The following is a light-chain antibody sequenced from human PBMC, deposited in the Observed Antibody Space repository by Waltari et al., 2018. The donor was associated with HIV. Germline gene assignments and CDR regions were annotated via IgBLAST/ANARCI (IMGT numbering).Light chain of an antibody. Sequence: QSVLTQPPSVSGAPGQRVTISCTGSSSNIGAGYDVNWYQQLPGTAPKLLIYNNSNRPSGVPDRFSGSKSGTSASLAITGLQAEDEAYYYCQSYDSSLSGSDVFGTGTKVTVL. CDR1: SSNIGAGYD. V-gene: IGLV1-40*01. CDR3: QSYDSSLSGSDV. J-gene: IGLJ1*01. CDR2: NNS.